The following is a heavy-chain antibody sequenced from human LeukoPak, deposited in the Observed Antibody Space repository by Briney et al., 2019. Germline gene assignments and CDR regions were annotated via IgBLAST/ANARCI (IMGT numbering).Heavy chain of an antibody. Sequence: SETPSLTCAVYGGSFSGYYWSWIRQPPGKGLEWIGEINHSGSTNYNPSLKSRVTISVDTSKNQFSLKLSSVTAADTAVYYCARGWDTSGYYIDYWGQGTLVTVSS. CDR2: INHSGST. J-gene: IGHJ4*02. V-gene: IGHV4-34*01. CDR3: ARGWDTSGYYIDY. D-gene: IGHD3-3*01. CDR1: GGSFSGYY.